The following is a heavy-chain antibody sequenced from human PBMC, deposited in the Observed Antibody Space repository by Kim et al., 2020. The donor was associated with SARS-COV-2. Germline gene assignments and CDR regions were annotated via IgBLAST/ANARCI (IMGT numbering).Heavy chain of an antibody. D-gene: IGHD3-10*01. Sequence: GTTEYAAPVKGRLSSSRDDSKNTLYLQMNSLEPEDTGVYYCTTDRAALDYWGQGTLVTVSS. CDR2: GTT. CDR3: TTDRAALDY. J-gene: IGHJ4*02. V-gene: IGHV3-15*01.